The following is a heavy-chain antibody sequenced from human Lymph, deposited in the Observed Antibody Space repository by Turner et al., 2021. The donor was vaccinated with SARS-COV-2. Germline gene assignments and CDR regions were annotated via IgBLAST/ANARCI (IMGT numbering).Heavy chain of an antibody. CDR3: GVGPTRWYFQH. CDR2: FFYSGST. J-gene: IGHJ1*01. Sequence: QLQLQESGPGLVKPSETLSLTCTVSGGSISSSSYYWGWIRQPPGKGLEWIGNFFYSGSTYYNPSLKSRVTISEDTSKNQFSLKLTYVTAADTAVYYCGVGPTRWYFQHWGQGTLVTVSS. CDR1: GGSISSSSYY. V-gene: IGHV4-39*01. D-gene: IGHD1-26*01.